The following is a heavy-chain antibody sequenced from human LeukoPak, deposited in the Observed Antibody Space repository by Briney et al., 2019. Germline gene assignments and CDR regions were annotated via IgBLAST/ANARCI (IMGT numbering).Heavy chain of an antibody. CDR3: AKDRTYYSDSSGYYLVRAYDY. V-gene: IGHV3-23*01. CDR1: GFTFSTYA. J-gene: IGHJ4*02. CDR2: ISGSGGST. Sequence: GGTPRLSCAASGFTFSTYAMSWVRQAPGKGLEWVSGISGSGGSTFYADSVKGRFTISRDNSKNTLYLQMNSLRAEDTAVYYCAKDRTYYSDSSGYYLVRAYDYWGQGTLVTVSS. D-gene: IGHD3-22*01.